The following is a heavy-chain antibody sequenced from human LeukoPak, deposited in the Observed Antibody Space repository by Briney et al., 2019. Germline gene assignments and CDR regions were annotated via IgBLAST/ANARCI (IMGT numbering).Heavy chain of an antibody. CDR2: ISAYNGNT. J-gene: IGHJ3*02. V-gene: IGHV1-18*01. D-gene: IGHD3-9*01. CDR1: GYTFTNYG. CDR3: ARGGNYDILTGPRAFDI. Sequence: GASVKVSCKASGYTFTNYGISWVRQAPGQGLEWMGWISAYNGNTNYAQKLQGRVTMTTDTSTSTAYMELRSLRSDDTAVYYCARGGNYDILTGPRAFDIWGQGTMVTVSS.